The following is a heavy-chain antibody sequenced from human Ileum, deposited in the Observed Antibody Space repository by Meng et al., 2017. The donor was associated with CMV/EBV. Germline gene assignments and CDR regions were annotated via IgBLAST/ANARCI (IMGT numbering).Heavy chain of an antibody. D-gene: IGHD1-14*01. V-gene: IGHV4-39*07. Sequence: QLEGSGPGLVKPPETPSLTCTVSGGSLSNNNYFWGWIRQPPGKGLEWIGSVFYSGNSYYNPSLKSRVTISVDTSKNQLSLKVNSVTAADTAVYYCARVRALITLFDYWGQGTLVTVSS. CDR2: VFYSGNS. J-gene: IGHJ4*02. CDR3: ARVRALITLFDY. CDR1: GGSLSNNNYF.